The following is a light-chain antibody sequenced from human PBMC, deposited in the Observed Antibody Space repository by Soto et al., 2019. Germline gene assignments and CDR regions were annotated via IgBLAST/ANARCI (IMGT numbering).Light chain of an antibody. CDR1: QGISNS. CDR3: QKYNSAPFT. CDR2: AAS. V-gene: IGKV1-27*01. Sequence: DIQMTQYPSSLSASVGDRVTLTCRASQGISNSLAWFQQKPGKVPEFLIYAASTLQSGVPSRFSGSGSGTDFTLTISSLQAEDVATYYCQKYNSAPFTFGPGTKVDLK. J-gene: IGKJ3*01.